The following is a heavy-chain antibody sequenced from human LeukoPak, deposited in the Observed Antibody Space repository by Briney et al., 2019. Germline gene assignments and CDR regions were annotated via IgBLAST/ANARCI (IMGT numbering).Heavy chain of an antibody. D-gene: IGHD2-2*02. V-gene: IGHV5-51*01. Sequence: GESLEISCKGSGYSFTSYWIGWVRQMPGKGLEWMGIIYPGDSEIRYSPSFQGQVTISVDKSISTAYLQWSSLKASDTAMYYCSRQGCTTTSCHTIDSWGQGTLVTVSS. CDR3: SRQGCTTTSCHTIDS. CDR1: GYSFTSYW. J-gene: IGHJ4*02. CDR2: IYPGDSEI.